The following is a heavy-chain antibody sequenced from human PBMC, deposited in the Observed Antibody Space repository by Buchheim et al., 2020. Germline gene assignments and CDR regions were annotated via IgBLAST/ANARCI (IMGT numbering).Heavy chain of an antibody. Sequence: EVQLVESGGGLVQPGGSLRLSCAASPFTFNTYWMHWVRQVPGKGLVWVSCISSDGRSISYADSVKGRFTIYRDHAKNTLYLQMDGLRAEDTAIYYGARVQLLADDIFDIWGQGT. CDR1: PFTFNTYW. CDR2: ISSDGRSI. V-gene: IGHV3-74*01. J-gene: IGHJ3*02. D-gene: IGHD2-2*01. CDR3: ARVQLLADDIFDI.